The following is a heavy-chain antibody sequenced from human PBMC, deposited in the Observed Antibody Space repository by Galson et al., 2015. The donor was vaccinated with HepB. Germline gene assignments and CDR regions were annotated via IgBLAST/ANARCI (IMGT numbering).Heavy chain of an antibody. CDR2: ISTSGSTI. J-gene: IGHJ4*02. V-gene: IGHV3-11*01. Sequence: SLRLSCAASGFTFSDYYMSWIRQAPGKGLEWVSYISTSGSTIYYADSVKGRFTISRDNAKNSLYLQMNSLRAEDTAVYYCARVRNDYSNYGGVRYWGQGTLVTVSS. D-gene: IGHD4-11*01. CDR3: ARVRNDYSNYGGVRY. CDR1: GFTFSDYY.